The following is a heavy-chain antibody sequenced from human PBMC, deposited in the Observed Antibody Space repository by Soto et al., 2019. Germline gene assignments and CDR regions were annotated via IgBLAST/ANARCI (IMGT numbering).Heavy chain of an antibody. CDR3: ARRENCSGGSCYSYYFDY. D-gene: IGHD2-15*01. Sequence: QVQLQQWGAGLLKPSETLSLTCAVYGGSLSGYYWSWIRQPPGKGLEWIGEINHSGSTNYNPSLKSRVTISVDTSKNQFSLKLSSVTAADTAVYYCARRENCSGGSCYSYYFDYWGQGTLVTVSS. V-gene: IGHV4-34*01. CDR1: GGSLSGYY. J-gene: IGHJ4*02. CDR2: INHSGST.